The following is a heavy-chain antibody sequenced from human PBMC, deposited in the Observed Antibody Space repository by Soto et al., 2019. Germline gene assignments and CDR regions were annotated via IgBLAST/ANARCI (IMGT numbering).Heavy chain of an antibody. Sequence: SVKVSCKASGGTFSRYTITWLRQSAGQGLEWMGGITPMFGTPNYAQKFQGRVTITADESTSTAYMELSSLRSEDTAMYYCARDGTLYDSSAYYYLYWGQGTLVTVSS. V-gene: IGHV1-69*13. D-gene: IGHD3-22*01. CDR3: ARDGTLYDSSAYYYLY. J-gene: IGHJ4*02. CDR1: GGTFSRYT. CDR2: ITPMFGTP.